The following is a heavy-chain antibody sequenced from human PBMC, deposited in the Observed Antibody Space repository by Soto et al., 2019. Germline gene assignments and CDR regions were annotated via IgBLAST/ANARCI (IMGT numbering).Heavy chain of an antibody. J-gene: IGHJ6*02. D-gene: IGHD3-10*01. CDR3: ARQDYYGSGSYYTGTPGAYGMGV. Sequence: GESLKISCKGSGYSFTSYWIGWVRQMPGKGLEWMGIIYPGDSDTRYSPSFQGQVTISADKSISTAYLQWSSLKASDTAMYYCARQDYYGSGSYYTGTPGAYGMGVCGQGSTVTVSS. CDR1: GYSFTSYW. V-gene: IGHV5-51*01. CDR2: IYPGDSDT.